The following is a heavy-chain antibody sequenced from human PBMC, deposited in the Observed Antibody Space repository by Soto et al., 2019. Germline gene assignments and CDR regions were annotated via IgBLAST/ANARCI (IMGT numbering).Heavy chain of an antibody. Sequence: SETLSLTCAVYGGSFSGYYWSWIRQPPGKGLEWIGEINHSGSTNYNPSLKSRVTISVDTSKNQFSLKLSSVTAADTAVYYCARGKADYIWGSYRRSYYFDYWGRGTLVTVSS. V-gene: IGHV4-34*01. CDR3: ARGKADYIWGSYRRSYYFDY. D-gene: IGHD3-16*02. CDR2: INHSGST. CDR1: GGSFSGYY. J-gene: IGHJ4*02.